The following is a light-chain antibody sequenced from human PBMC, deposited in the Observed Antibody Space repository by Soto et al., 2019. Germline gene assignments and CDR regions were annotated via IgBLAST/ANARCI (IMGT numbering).Light chain of an antibody. CDR2: GAF. V-gene: IGKV3-15*01. Sequence: ELVKTKYPATLSVTPGETATLSCRASQSVSYNLAWYQQKPGQGPRLLIYGAFTRATGIPARFSGSGSGTEFTLTISSLQSEDFAVYDCQQYKNWPPLTFGGGTKVEIK. CDR1: QSVSYN. CDR3: QQYKNWPPLT. J-gene: IGKJ4*01.